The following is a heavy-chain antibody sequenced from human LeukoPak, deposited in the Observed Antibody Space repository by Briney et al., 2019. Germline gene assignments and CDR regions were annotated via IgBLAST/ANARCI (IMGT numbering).Heavy chain of an antibody. CDR2: IYYSGST. Sequence: SETLSLTCTVSGGSISSGDYYWSWIRQPPGQGREGSGYIYYSGSTYYNPSLKSRVTISVDTSKNQFSLKLSSVTAADTAVYYCARVDYGGNSWDYYYGMDVWGQGTTVTVSS. J-gene: IGHJ6*02. D-gene: IGHD4-23*01. V-gene: IGHV4-30-4*01. CDR1: GGSISSGDYY. CDR3: ARVDYGGNSWDYYYGMDV.